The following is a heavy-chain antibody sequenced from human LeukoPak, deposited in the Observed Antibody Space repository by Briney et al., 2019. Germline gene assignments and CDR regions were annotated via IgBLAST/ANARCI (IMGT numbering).Heavy chain of an antibody. J-gene: IGHJ3*01. CDR3: AKVRFGTEWYSSDAFAL. CDR2: VSGGGRHK. D-gene: IGHD2/OR15-2a*01. V-gene: IGHV3-23*01. CDR1: GFTFSTFA. Sequence: GGSLRLSCVASGFTFSTFAMSWVRQAPGNGLERVSSVSGGGRHKYYPDSVKGRFTISRDNSKNTLYLQLGSLTTVDTAVYYCAKVRFGTEWYSSDAFALWGQGTLVTVAS.